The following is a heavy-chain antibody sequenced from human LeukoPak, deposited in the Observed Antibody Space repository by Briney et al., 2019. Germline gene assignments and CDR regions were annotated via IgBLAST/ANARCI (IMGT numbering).Heavy chain of an antibody. D-gene: IGHD1-14*01. CDR1: GFTFRTYS. CDR2: ISSHSIYI. V-gene: IGHV3-21*01. CDR3: ARDSGPADPEAFDI. J-gene: IGHJ3*02. Sequence: GGSLRLSCAASGFTFRTYSMNWVRQVPGKGLEWVSTISSHSIYIYYADSLKGRFTISRDNAKNSLYLQMDSLRAEDTAVYYCARDSGPADPEAFDIWGQGTMVTVSS.